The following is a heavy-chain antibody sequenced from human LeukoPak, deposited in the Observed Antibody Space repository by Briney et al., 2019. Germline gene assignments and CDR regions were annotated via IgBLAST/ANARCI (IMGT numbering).Heavy chain of an antibody. CDR2: ISYDGSNK. V-gene: IGHV3-30*18. CDR3: AKDRATMAKKTLFYYYYYGMDV. D-gene: IGHD5-12*01. Sequence: GGSLRLSRAASGFTFSSYGMHWVRQAPGKGLEWVAVISYDGSNKYYADSVKGRFTISRDNSKNTLYLQMNSLRAEDTAVYYCAKDRATMAKKTLFYYYYYGMDVWGQGTTVTVSS. CDR1: GFTFSSYG. J-gene: IGHJ6*02.